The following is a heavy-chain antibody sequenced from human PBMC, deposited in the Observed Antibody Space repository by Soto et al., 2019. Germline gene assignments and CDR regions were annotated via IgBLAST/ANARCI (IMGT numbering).Heavy chain of an antibody. CDR2: ISGSGGST. CDR3: AYSSTPFDY. J-gene: IGHJ4*02. D-gene: IGHD6-13*01. V-gene: IGHV3-23*01. CDR1: EFTFSNYA. Sequence: GGSLRLSCAASEFTFSNYAMSWVRQAPGKGLEWVSAISGSGGSTYYADSVKGRFTISRDNSKNTLYLQMNSLRAEDTAVYYCAYSSTPFDYWGQGTLVTVSS.